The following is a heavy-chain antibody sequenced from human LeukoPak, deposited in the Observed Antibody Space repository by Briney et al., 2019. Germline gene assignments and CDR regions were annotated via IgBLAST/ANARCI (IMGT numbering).Heavy chain of an antibody. CDR1: GFTFSSYE. Sequence: PGGSLRLSCAASGFTFSSYEMNWVRQAPGEGLEWVSYISSSGSTIYYADSVKGRFTISRDNAKNSLYLQVNSLRAEDTAVYYCARDKRSRWFGESTYYFDYWGQGTLVTVSS. D-gene: IGHD3-10*01. CDR2: ISSSGSTI. CDR3: ARDKRSRWFGESTYYFDY. J-gene: IGHJ4*02. V-gene: IGHV3-48*03.